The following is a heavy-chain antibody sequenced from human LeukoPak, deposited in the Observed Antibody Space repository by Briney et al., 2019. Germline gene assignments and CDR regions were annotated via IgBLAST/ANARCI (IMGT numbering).Heavy chain of an antibody. D-gene: IGHD6-19*01. Sequence: SQTLSLTCAIPGDSISSNNAAWNWIRQSSSRGLEWLGRTYYRSKWYNDYAVSVKSRITINPDTSKNQFSLQLNSVTPEDTAVYYCARSKAGSHFFDYWGQGSLVTVSS. CDR1: GDSISSNNAA. CDR2: TYYRSKWYN. V-gene: IGHV6-1*01. CDR3: ARSKAGSHFFDY. J-gene: IGHJ4*02.